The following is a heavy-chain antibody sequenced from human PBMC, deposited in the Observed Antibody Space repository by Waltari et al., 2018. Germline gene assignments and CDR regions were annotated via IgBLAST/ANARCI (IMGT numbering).Heavy chain of an antibody. CDR1: GDSISRTDC. CDR2: VHHSGRS. D-gene: IGHD2-15*01. Sequence: QLQLPESGPGLVKPSGTLSLTSAVPGDSISRTDCWSWVRQPPGKGLEWIGQVHHSGRSNYNPPFASRTTISLDTSTGLFSLKMTSATAADTALYYCARDRGRGLYLDSWGQGTLVTVSP. V-gene: IGHV4-4*02. CDR3: ARDRGRGLYLDS. J-gene: IGHJ4*02.